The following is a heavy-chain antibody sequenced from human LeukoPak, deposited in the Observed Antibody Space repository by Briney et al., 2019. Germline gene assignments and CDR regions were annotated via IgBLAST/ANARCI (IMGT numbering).Heavy chain of an antibody. D-gene: IGHD2/OR15-2a*01. CDR3: ARELYDAFDI. J-gene: IGHJ3*02. V-gene: IGHV3-48*04. CDR2: ISSSSSTI. CDR1: GFTFSSYS. Sequence: GGSLRLSCAASGFTFSSYSMNWVRQAPGKGLEWVSYISSSSSTIYYADSVKGRFTISRDNAKNSLYLQMNSLRAEDTAVYYCARELYDAFDIWGQGTMVTVSS.